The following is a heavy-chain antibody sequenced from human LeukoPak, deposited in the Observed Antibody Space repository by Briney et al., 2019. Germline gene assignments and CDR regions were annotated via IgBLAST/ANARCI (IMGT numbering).Heavy chain of an antibody. CDR3: AKDLMTYYYDSSGYYWDY. Sequence: GGSLRLSCAASGFTFSSYGMHWVRQAPGKGLEWVAVISYDGSNKYYADSVKGRFTISRDNSKNTLYLQMNSLRAEDTAVYYCAKDLMTYYYDSSGYYWDYWGQGTLVTVSS. V-gene: IGHV3-30*18. D-gene: IGHD3-22*01. CDR1: GFTFSSYG. J-gene: IGHJ4*02. CDR2: ISYDGSNK.